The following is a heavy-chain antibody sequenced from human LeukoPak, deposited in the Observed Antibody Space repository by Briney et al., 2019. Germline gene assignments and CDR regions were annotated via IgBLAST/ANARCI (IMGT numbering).Heavy chain of an antibody. Sequence: SGPTLVNPTQTLTLTCTFSGFSLSTSGVGVGWIRQPPGKAQEWLALIYWNDDKRYSPSLKSRLTITKDTSKNQVVLTMTNMDPVDTATYYCAHINGGNSYDYYYGMDVWGQGTTVTVSS. CDR1: GFSLSTSGVG. CDR3: AHINGGNSYDYYYGMDV. CDR2: IYWNDDK. D-gene: IGHD4-23*01. V-gene: IGHV2-5*01. J-gene: IGHJ6*02.